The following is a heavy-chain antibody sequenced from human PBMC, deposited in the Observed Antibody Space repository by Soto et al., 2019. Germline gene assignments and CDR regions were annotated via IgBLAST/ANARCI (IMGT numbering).Heavy chain of an antibody. D-gene: IGHD2-2*03. J-gene: IGHJ4*02. CDR3: ARTWIRYGPNDY. V-gene: IGHV3-21*01. CDR2: ISGSSGNI. CDR1: GFALDSYG. Sequence: GGSLRLSCEASGFALDSYGMNWVRQAPGKGLEWVGFISGSSGNIFYGDSVRGRFTISRDNAKKSVYLQMNSLRVEDTAVYYCARTWIRYGPNDYWGQGTLVTVSS.